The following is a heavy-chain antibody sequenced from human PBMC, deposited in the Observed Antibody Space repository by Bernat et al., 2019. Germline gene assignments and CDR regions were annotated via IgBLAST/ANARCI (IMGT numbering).Heavy chain of an antibody. CDR1: GFTFSSYG. CDR2: ISYDGSNK. J-gene: IGHJ6*02. CDR3: AKDSWNYRISPETYYYYGMDV. V-gene: IGHV3-30*18. Sequence: QVQLVESGGGVVQPGRSLRLSCAASGFTFSSYGMHWVRQAPGKGLEWVAVISYDGSNKYYADSVKGRFTISRDNSKNTLYLQMNSLRAEDTAVYYCAKDSWNYRISPETYYYYGMDVWGQGTKVTVSS. D-gene: IGHD1-7*01.